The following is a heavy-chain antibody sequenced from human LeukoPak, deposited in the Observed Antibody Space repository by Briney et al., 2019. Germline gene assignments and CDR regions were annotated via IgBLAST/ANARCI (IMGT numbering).Heavy chain of an antibody. V-gene: IGHV3-73*01. CDR2: IRSKANSYAT. CDR1: GFTFSDSA. D-gene: IGHD5-12*01. J-gene: IGHJ4*02. CDR3: TRQTFYSGNDWNLDY. Sequence: GGSLRLSCAASGFTFSDSAMHSVRQASGKGPEWVGRIRSKANSYATAYAASVEGRFTISRDDSKNTAYLQMNSLKTEDTAVYYCTRQTFYSGNDWNLDYWGQGTLVTVSS.